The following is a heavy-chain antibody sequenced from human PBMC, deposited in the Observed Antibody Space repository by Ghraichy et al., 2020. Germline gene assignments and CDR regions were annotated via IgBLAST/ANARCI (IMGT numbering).Heavy chain of an antibody. J-gene: IGHJ4*02. Sequence: GGSLRLSCAASGFTFSSYAMSWVRQAPGKGLEWVSAIGGSSGNTYYTDSVKGRFTISRDNTKNTLHLQMNSLRAEDTALYYCAKDRGPSGSFDYWGRGTLVTVSS. D-gene: IGHD6-19*01. CDR3: AKDRGPSGSFDY. V-gene: IGHV3-23*01. CDR1: GFTFSSYA. CDR2: IGGSSGNT.